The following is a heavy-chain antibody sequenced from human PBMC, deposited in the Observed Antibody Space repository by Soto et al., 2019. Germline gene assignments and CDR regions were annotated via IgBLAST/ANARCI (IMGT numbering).Heavy chain of an antibody. CDR1: GGTFSSYA. D-gene: IGHD3-10*01. J-gene: IGHJ5*02. CDR3: ARGVSLSCGELHWFDP. CDR2: IIPIFGTA. Sequence: ASVKVSCKASGGTFSSYAISWVRQAPGQGLEWMGGIIPIFGTANYAQKFQGRVTITADESTSTAYMELSSLRSEDTAVYYCARGVSLSCGELHWFDPWGQGTLVDVTS. V-gene: IGHV1-69*13.